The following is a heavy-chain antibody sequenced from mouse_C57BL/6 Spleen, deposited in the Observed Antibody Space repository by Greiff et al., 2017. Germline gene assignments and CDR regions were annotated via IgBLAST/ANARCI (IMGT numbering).Heavy chain of an antibody. Sequence: QVQLQQPGAELVKPGASVKLSCKASGYTFTSYWMQWVKQRPGQGLEWIGEIDPSDSYTNYNQKFKGKATLTVDTSSSTAYMQLSSLTSEDSAVYYCARGHDRAWFAYWGQGTLVTVSA. CDR2: IDPSDSYT. V-gene: IGHV1-50*01. D-gene: IGHD3-3*01. CDR3: ARGHDRAWFAY. J-gene: IGHJ3*01. CDR1: GYTFTSYW.